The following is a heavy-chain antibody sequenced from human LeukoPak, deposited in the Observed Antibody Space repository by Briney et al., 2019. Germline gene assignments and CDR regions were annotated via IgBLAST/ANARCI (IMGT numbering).Heavy chain of an antibody. CDR2: IGTAGDT. J-gene: IGHJ3*02. CDR1: GFTFSSYD. Sequence: GGSLRLSCAASGFTFSSYDMHWVRQATGKGLEWVSAIGTAGDTYYPGSVKGRFTISRENAKNSLYLQMNSLRAGDTAVYYCARAHRHSYGLDAFDIWGQGTMVTVSS. CDR3: ARAHRHSYGLDAFDI. D-gene: IGHD5-18*01. V-gene: IGHV3-13*01.